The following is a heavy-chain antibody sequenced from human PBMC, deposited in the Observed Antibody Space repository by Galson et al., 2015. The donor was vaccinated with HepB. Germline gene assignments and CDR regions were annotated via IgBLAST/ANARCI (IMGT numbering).Heavy chain of an antibody. Sequence: QSGAEVKKPGESLKISCKGSGYSFTSYWIGWVRQMPGKGLEWMGIIYSGDSDTRYSPSFQGQVTISADKSISTAYLQWSSLKASDTAMYYCASLLDYGGKVVWYAFDIWGQGTMVTVSS. D-gene: IGHD4-23*01. CDR3: ASLLDYGGKVVWYAFDI. CDR1: GYSFTSYW. V-gene: IGHV5-51*01. CDR2: IYSGDSDT. J-gene: IGHJ3*02.